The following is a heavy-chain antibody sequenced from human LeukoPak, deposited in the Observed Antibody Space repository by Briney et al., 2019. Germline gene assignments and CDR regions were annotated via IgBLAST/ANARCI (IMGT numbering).Heavy chain of an antibody. CDR2: IYYSGST. J-gene: IGHJ5*02. CDR1: GGPISSYY. Sequence: PSETLSLTCTVSGGPISSYYWSWIRQPPGKGLEWIGYIYYSGSTNYNPSLKSRVTISVDTSKNQFSLKLSSVTAADTAVYYCARRDCSGGSCYIRGWFDPWGQGTLVTVSS. V-gene: IGHV4-59*01. D-gene: IGHD2-15*01. CDR3: ARRDCSGGSCYIRGWFDP.